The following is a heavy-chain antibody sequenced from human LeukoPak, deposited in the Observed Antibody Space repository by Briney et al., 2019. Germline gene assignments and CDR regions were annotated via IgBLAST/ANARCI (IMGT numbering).Heavy chain of an antibody. CDR2: ISGSGERT. D-gene: IGHD1-26*01. Sequence: PGGSLRLSCVTSGFMFSNYAMSWVRQAPQKGLEWVSIISGSGERTYYADSVKGRFAVSRDNSKNTLYLQMMSLRAEDTAVYYCVSQPYSGSDNFYFHYWGQGTLVAVSS. CDR3: VSQPYSGSDNFYFHY. J-gene: IGHJ4*02. V-gene: IGHV3-23*01. CDR1: GFMFSNYA.